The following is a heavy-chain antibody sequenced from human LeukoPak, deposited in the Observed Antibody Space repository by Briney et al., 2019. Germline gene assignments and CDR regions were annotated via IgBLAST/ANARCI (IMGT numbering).Heavy chain of an antibody. Sequence: GGSLRLSCAASGFTFSSYAMSWVRQAPGKGLEWASAISGSGGSTYYADSVKGRFTISRDNSKNTLYLQMNSLRAQDTAVYYCAKVLGYSSSWYFDYWGQGTLVTVSS. V-gene: IGHV3-23*01. CDR1: GFTFSSYA. J-gene: IGHJ4*02. D-gene: IGHD6-13*01. CDR3: AKVLGYSSSWYFDY. CDR2: ISGSGGST.